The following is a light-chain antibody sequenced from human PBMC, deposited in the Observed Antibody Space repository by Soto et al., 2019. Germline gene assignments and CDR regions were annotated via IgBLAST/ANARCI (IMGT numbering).Light chain of an antibody. V-gene: IGLV2-14*01. CDR2: DVS. CDR1: SSDVGGYNY. Sequence: QSALTQPASVYGSPGQSITISCTGTSSDVGGYNYVSWYQQHPGKAPKLMIYDVSNRPSGVSNRFSGSKSGNTASLTISGLQAEDEADYYCSSYTSSSTPLYVFGTGTKRTVL. J-gene: IGLJ1*01. CDR3: SSYTSSSTPLYV.